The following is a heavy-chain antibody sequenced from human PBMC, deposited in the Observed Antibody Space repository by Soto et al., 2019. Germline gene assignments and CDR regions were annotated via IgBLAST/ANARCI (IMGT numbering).Heavy chain of an antibody. V-gene: IGHV1-69*01. CDR3: ARYCSGGSCYSYAFDI. J-gene: IGHJ3*02. Sequence: QVQLVQSGAEVKKPGSSVKVSCKASGGTFSSYAISWVRQAPGQGLEWMGGIIPIFGTANYAQKFQGRVTITADESTSTAYMELSSLRSEDTDVYYCARYCSGGSCYSYAFDIWGQGTMVTVSS. D-gene: IGHD2-15*01. CDR2: IIPIFGTA. CDR1: GGTFSSYA.